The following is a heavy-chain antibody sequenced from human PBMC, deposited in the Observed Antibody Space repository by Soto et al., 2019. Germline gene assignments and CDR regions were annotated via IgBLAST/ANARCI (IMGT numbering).Heavy chain of an antibody. CDR2: IYYSGST. J-gene: IGHJ5*02. D-gene: IGHD2-2*01. Sequence: SETLSLTCTVSGGSISSGGYYWSWIRQHPGKGLEWIGYIYYSGSTYYNPSLKSRVTISVDTSKNQFSLKLSSVTAADTAVYYCARERFDGVVPAARYNWFDPWGQGTLVTVAS. CDR1: GGSISSGGYY. CDR3: ARERFDGVVPAARYNWFDP. V-gene: IGHV4-31*03.